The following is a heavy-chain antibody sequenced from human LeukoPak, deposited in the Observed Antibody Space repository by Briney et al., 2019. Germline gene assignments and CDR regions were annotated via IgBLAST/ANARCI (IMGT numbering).Heavy chain of an antibody. D-gene: IGHD2-8*02. J-gene: IGHJ4*02. CDR1: GYSISSAYY. Sequence: SETLSLTCTVSGYSISSAYYWGWIRQPPGKGLEWIGNIYHSGSTYFNPSLKSRLTISLDTSKNQFSLKLPSVTAADTAVYYCARDPGTGWTFDSWGQGTLVTVSS. CDR3: ARDPGTGWTFDS. V-gene: IGHV4-38-2*02. CDR2: IYHSGST.